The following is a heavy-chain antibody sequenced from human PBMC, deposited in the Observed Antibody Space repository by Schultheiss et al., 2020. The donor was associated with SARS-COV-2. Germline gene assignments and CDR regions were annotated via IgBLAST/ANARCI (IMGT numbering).Heavy chain of an antibody. V-gene: IGHV3-23*01. J-gene: IGHJ4*02. CDR1: GFAFSSYV. CDR3: AKDLSWFGVFDY. D-gene: IGHD3-10*01. CDR2: ISGSGGST. Sequence: GGSLRLSCAASGFAFSSYVLHWVRRAPGKGLEWVSAISGSGGSTYYADSVKGRFTISRDNSKNTLYLQMNSLRAEDTAVYYCAKDLSWFGVFDYWGQGTLVTVSS.